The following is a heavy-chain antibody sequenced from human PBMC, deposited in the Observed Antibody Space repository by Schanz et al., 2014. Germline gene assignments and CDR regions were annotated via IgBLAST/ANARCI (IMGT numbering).Heavy chain of an antibody. Sequence: EVHLLESGGGLVQPGGSLRLSCAASGFTFSNHALSWVRQAPGKGLEWVSGIGGSGDSTHYADSVKGRFIISRDNSKNTLYLQVSSLRAEDTAVYYCAEHVRSLTGNDYWGQGTLVTVSS. CDR3: AEHVRSLTGNDY. D-gene: IGHD3-9*01. J-gene: IGHJ4*02. CDR2: IGGSGDST. V-gene: IGHV3-23*01. CDR1: GFTFSNHA.